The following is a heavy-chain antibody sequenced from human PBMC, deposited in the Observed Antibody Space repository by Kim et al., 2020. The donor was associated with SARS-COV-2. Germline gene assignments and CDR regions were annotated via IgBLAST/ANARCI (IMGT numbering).Heavy chain of an antibody. CDR2: IYYSGST. V-gene: IGHV4-59*01. CDR3: AREQVVLDRLLSVTMAWFDH. CDR1: GGSISSYY. D-gene: IGHD2-21*01. J-gene: IGHJ5*02. Sequence: SETLSLTCTVSGGSISSYYWSWIRQPPGKGLEWIGYIYYSGSTNYNPSLKSRVTISVDTSKNQSSLKMSSVTAADTAVYYCAREQVVLDRLLSVTMAWFDHWGQGTLVTVSS.